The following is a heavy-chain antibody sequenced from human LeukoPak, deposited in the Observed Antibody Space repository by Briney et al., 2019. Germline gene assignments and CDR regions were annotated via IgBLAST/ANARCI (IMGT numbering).Heavy chain of an antibody. Sequence: GGSLRLSCAASGFTFSSYAMSWVRQAPGKGLGWVLAISGSGGSTYYADSVKGRFTISRDNSKNTLYLQMNSLRAEDTAVYYCAKDKYSPNINNWFDPWGQGTLVTVSS. CDR3: AKDKYSPNINNWFDP. V-gene: IGHV3-23*01. J-gene: IGHJ5*02. CDR2: ISGSGGST. D-gene: IGHD5-18*01. CDR1: GFTFSSYA.